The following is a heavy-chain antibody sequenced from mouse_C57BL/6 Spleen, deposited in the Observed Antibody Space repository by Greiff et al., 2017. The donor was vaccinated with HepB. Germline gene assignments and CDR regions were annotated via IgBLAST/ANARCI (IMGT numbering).Heavy chain of an antibody. CDR2: IYPGDGDT. CDR1: GYAFSSSW. Sequence: LQESGPELVKPGASVKISCKASGYAFSSSWMNWVKQRPGKGLEWIGRIYPGDGDTNYNGKFKGKATLTADKSSSTAYMQLSSLTSEDSAVYFCASGVTTVVAFDYWGQGTTLTVSS. J-gene: IGHJ2*01. CDR3: ASGVTTVVAFDY. D-gene: IGHD1-1*01. V-gene: IGHV1-82*01.